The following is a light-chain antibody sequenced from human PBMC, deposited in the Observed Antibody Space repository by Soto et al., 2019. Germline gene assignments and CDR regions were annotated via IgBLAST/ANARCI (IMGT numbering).Light chain of an antibody. Sequence: QSALLQPASVSGSPEQSITISCTGASSDVGYSSSVSWYQQHPGKAPKLVIFDVSNRPSGVSNRFSGSKSGNTASLTISGLQAEDEADYYCCSWTSSATYVFGTGTKVTVL. CDR3: CSWTSSATYV. CDR2: DVS. CDR1: SSDVGYSSS. J-gene: IGLJ1*01. V-gene: IGLV2-14*01.